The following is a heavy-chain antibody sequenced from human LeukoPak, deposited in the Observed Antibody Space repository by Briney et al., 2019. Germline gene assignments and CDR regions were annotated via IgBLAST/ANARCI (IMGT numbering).Heavy chain of an antibody. CDR3: ARRSSSWTQNWFDP. J-gene: IGHJ5*02. V-gene: IGHV4-4*02. CDR1: GGSINSGHW. Sequence: SGTLSLTCDVSGGSINSGHWWTWVRQPPGKALEWIGEIYHSGSTDYNPSLKGRVTISVDKSKNQFSLKLSSVTAADTAVYYCARRSSSWTQNWFDPWGQGTLVTVSS. CDR2: IYHSGST. D-gene: IGHD6-13*01.